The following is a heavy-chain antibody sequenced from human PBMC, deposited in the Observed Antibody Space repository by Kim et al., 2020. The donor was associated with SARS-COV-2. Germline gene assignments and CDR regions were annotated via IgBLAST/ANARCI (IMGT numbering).Heavy chain of an antibody. CDR2: IYYSGST. V-gene: IGHV4-59*01. J-gene: IGHJ3*02. Sequence: GSLSLTCTVSGGSISSYYWSWIRQPPGKGLEWIGYIYYSGSTNYNPSLKSRVTISVDTSKNQFSLKLSSVTAADTAVYYCARASRELMDAFDIWGQGTMVTVSS. CDR3: ARASRELMDAFDI. D-gene: IGHD3-10*01. CDR1: GGSISSYY.